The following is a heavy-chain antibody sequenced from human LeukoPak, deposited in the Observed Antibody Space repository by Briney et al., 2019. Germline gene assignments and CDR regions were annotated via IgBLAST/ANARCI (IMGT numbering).Heavy chain of an antibody. J-gene: IGHJ4*02. CDR1: GGSISSYH. CDR3: ARDKIVGATKNDY. V-gene: IGHV4-59*01. CDR2: MYNSGST. D-gene: IGHD1-26*01. Sequence: SETLSLTCTVSGGSISSYHWSWFRQAPGKGLEWIGYMYNSGSTNFNPSLKSRVTISVDTSKNQFSLRLSSVTAADTAVYYCARDKIVGATKNDYWGQGILVTVSS.